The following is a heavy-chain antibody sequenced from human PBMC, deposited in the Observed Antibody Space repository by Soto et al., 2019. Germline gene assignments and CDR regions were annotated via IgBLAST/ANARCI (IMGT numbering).Heavy chain of an antibody. Sequence: GESLKISCMGSGYKVSTWHNFTSYWISWVRQMPGKGLEWMGRIDPSDSYTNYSPSFQGHVTISADKSISTAYLQWSSLKASDTAMYYCASPEVRSDYYYYGMDVWGQGTTVTVSS. J-gene: IGHJ6*02. D-gene: IGHD4-4*01. CDR3: ASPEVRSDYYYYGMDV. CDR1: GYKVSTWHNFTSYW. CDR2: IDPSDSYT. V-gene: IGHV5-10-1*01.